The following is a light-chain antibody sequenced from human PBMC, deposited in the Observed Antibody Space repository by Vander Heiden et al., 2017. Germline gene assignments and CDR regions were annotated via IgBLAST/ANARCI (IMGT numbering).Light chain of an antibody. CDR1: SSNIGSNT. Sequence: QSVLTQPPSASGTPGQRFTISCSGRSSNIGSNTVNWYQQLPGTAPKLLSYSHNQRPSGVPDRFSGSKSGTSASLAISGLQSEDEADYYCAAWDDNLSGWVFGGGTKLTVL. CDR3: AAWDDNLSGWV. J-gene: IGLJ3*02. V-gene: IGLV1-44*01. CDR2: SHN.